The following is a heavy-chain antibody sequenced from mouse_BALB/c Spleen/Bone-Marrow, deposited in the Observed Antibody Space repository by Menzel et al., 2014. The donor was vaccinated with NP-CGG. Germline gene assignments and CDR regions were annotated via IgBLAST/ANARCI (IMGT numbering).Heavy chain of an antibody. J-gene: IGHJ2*01. V-gene: IGHV1-85*01. Sequence: QVQLQQSGADLVKPGASVKLSCKASGYTFTNYDINWVRQRPEQGLEWIGWIFPGNGSTNYNGKFKGKVTPTTDKSSSTAYMQLSRLTSEDSAVYFCARSNSISTATDYWGQGTTLTVSS. CDR2: IFPGNGST. CDR3: ARSNSISTATDY. D-gene: IGHD1-2*01. CDR1: GYTFTNYD.